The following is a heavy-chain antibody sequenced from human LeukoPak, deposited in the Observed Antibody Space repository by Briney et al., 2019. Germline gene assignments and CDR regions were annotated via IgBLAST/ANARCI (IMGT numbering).Heavy chain of an antibody. V-gene: IGHV3-48*01. CDR2: ISSSSSTI. Sequence: GGSLRLSCATSGFTFSNFAMNWVRQAPGKGLEWVSYISSSSSTIYYADSVKGRFTISRDNSKNTLYLQMNSLRAEDTAVYYCASVPGYCSSTSCEPVDYWGQGTLVTVSS. D-gene: IGHD2-2*01. CDR3: ASVPGYCSSTSCEPVDY. J-gene: IGHJ4*02. CDR1: GFTFSNFA.